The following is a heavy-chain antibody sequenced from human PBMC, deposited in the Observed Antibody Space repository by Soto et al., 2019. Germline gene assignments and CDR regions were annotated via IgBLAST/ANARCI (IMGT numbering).Heavy chain of an antibody. V-gene: IGHV4-30-2*01. Sequence: PSETLSLTCAVSGGPISRGGYSWSWIRKRPGKGLEWIGYIYHSGSTYYNPSLKSRVTISVDRSKTQFSLKLSSVTAADTAVYYCARAGVVGATALDYWVQGTLVTVSS. CDR1: GGPISRGGYS. CDR3: ARAGVVGATALDY. J-gene: IGHJ4*02. D-gene: IGHD1-26*01. CDR2: IYHSGST.